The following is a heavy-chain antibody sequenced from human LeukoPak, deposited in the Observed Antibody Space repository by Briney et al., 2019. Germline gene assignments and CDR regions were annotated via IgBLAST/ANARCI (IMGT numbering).Heavy chain of an antibody. CDR2: ISSSGNAI. V-gene: IGHV3-21*01. CDR1: GFTFSSYA. Sequence: AGGSLRLSCAASGFTFSSYAMSWVRQAPGKGPEWVSSISSSGNAINYADSVKGRFTISRDNANNSLSLQMSSLRAEDTAVYYCARHDVAWNDVYWFDPWGQGTLVTVSS. J-gene: IGHJ5*02. CDR3: ARHDVAWNDVYWFDP. D-gene: IGHD1-1*01.